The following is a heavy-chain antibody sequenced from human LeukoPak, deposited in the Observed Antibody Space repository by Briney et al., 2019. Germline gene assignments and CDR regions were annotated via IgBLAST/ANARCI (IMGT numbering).Heavy chain of an antibody. CDR3: AKASGEYDILTGDAFDV. CDR2: FNGDGTGT. CDR1: GFALSSSW. J-gene: IGHJ3*01. Sequence: PGGSLSLSCAASGFALSSSWMHWVRQAPGKGLVWVSRFNGDGTGTAYADSVKGRFTISRDNAKNMLYLQMSSLRVEDTAIYYCAKASGEYDILTGDAFDVWGQGTMVTVSS. V-gene: IGHV3-74*01. D-gene: IGHD3-9*01.